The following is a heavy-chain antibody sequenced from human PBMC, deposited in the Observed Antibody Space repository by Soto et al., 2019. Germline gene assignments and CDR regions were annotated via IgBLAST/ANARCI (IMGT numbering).Heavy chain of an antibody. CDR3: ARGQLPAATTYFDF. Sequence: GGSLRLSCAASEFTFGSYAIHLVRQAPGKGLEWVAIIWFDGSNKYYADSVKGRFSISRDNSKNTLFLQMDSLRAEDTAVYYCARGQLPAATTYFDFWGQGTLVTVSS. CDR2: IWFDGSNK. CDR1: EFTFGSYA. V-gene: IGHV3-33*01. D-gene: IGHD2-15*01. J-gene: IGHJ4*02.